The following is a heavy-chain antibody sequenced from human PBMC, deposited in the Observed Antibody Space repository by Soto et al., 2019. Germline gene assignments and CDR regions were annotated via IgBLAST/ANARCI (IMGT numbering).Heavy chain of an antibody. CDR2: IIPIFGTA. CDR3: ATSYDSSGYYSYYYYGMDV. J-gene: IGHJ6*02. CDR1: GGTFSSYA. V-gene: IGHV1-69*12. D-gene: IGHD3-22*01. Sequence: QVQLVQSGAEVKKPGSSVKVSCKASGGTFSSYAISWVRQAPGQGLEWMGGIIPIFGTANYAQKFQGRVTITAEESTSTAYMELSSLRSEDTAVYYCATSYDSSGYYSYYYYGMDVWGQGTTVTVSS.